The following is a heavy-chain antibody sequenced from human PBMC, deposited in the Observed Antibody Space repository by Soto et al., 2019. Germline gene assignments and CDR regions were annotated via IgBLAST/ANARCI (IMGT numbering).Heavy chain of an antibody. Sequence: GGSLRLSCAASGFTFSSYAMIWVRQAPGKGLEWVSAISGSGGSTYYADSVKGRFTISRDNSKNTLYLQMNSLRAEDTAVYYCAKRHTTVATPANYFDYWGQGTLVTVSS. CDR1: GFTFSSYA. CDR3: AKRHTTVATPANYFDY. V-gene: IGHV3-23*01. J-gene: IGHJ4*02. CDR2: ISGSGGST. D-gene: IGHD1-1*01.